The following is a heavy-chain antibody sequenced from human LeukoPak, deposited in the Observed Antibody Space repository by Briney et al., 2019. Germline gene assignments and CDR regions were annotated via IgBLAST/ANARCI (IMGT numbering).Heavy chain of an antibody. CDR2: ILYDGSNK. V-gene: IGHV3-30-3*01. J-gene: IGHJ4*02. CDR3: ARDCSGGSCSSTDY. Sequence: GRSLRLSCAASGITFSSSAMHWVRQAPGKGLEWVAVILYDGSNKYYADSVKGRFTISRDNAKNSLYLQMNSLRAEDTAVYYCARDCSGGSCSSTDYWGQGTLVTVSS. CDR1: GITFSSSA. D-gene: IGHD2-15*01.